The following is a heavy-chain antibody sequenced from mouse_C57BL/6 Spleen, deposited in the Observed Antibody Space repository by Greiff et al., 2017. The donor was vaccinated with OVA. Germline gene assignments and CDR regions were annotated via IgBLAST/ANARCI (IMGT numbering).Heavy chain of an antibody. CDR2: IDPSDSYT. J-gene: IGHJ4*01. D-gene: IGHD2-4*01. V-gene: IGHV1-69*01. CDR1: GYTFTSYW. Sequence: QQSCKASGYTFTSYWMHWVKQRPGQGLEWIGEIDPSDSYTNYNQKFKGKSTLTVDKSSSTAYMQLSSLTSEDSAVYYCATQGGYDYTPMDYWGQGTSVTVSS. CDR3: ATQGGYDYTPMDY.